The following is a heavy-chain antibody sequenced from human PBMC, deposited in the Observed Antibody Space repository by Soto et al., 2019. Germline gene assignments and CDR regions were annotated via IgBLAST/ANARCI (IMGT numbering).Heavy chain of an antibody. V-gene: IGHV4-39*01. Sequence: QLQESGPGLVKPSETLSLTCTVSGGSIISSSYYWGWIRQPPGKGLEWIGSIYYTGSTNDNPSLMSRVTISVDTSKNKFSLNLNSVAAADTAVYYCARHDSGGVVDPWGQGTLVTISS. CDR2: IYYTGST. CDR3: ARHDSGGVVDP. J-gene: IGHJ5*02. D-gene: IGHD2-8*02. CDR1: GGSIISSSYY.